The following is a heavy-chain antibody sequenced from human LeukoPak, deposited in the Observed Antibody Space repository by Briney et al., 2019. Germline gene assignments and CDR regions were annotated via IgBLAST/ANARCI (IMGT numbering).Heavy chain of an antibody. CDR2: TRNEANIYTT. V-gene: IGHV3-72*01. J-gene: IGHJ4*02. CDR3: AKDFAVPAAIFYFDY. Sequence: GGSLRLSCAASGFIFSDHYMDWVRQAPGKGLEWVGRTRNEANIYTTKYAASVKGRFTISRDDSKNSLYLQMNSLKTEDTAVYYCAKDFAVPAAIFYFDYWGQGTLVTVSS. CDR1: GFIFSDHY. D-gene: IGHD2-2*01.